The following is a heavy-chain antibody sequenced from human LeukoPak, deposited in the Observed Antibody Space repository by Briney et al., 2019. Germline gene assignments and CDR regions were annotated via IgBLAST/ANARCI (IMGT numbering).Heavy chain of an antibody. CDR3: AKGGFYQDTPPGNWFDP. CDR1: GFTFSSYG. Sequence: GGSLRLSCEASGFTFSSYGMHWVRQSPDRGLEWVAFIRYDGVNKWYAESVEGRFTISRDNSRNTVFLEMNSLRPEDTAVYYCAKGGFYQDTPPGNWFDPWGQGTLVTVSS. CDR2: IRYDGVNK. J-gene: IGHJ5*02. V-gene: IGHV3-30*02. D-gene: IGHD2-15*01.